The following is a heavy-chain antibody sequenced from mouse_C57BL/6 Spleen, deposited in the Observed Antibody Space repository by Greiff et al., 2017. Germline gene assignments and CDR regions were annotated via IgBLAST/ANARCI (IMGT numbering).Heavy chain of an antibody. CDR3: ARRGGNQYYYAMDY. CDR2: ISNGGGST. D-gene: IGHD2-1*01. CDR1: GFTFSDYY. Sequence: EVKLMESGGGLVQPGGSLKLSCAASGFTFSDYYMYWVRQTPEKRLEWVAYISNGGGSTYYPDTVKGRFTISRDNAKNTLYLQMSRLKSEDTAMYYCARRGGNQYYYAMDYWGQGTSVTVSS. V-gene: IGHV5-12*01. J-gene: IGHJ4*01.